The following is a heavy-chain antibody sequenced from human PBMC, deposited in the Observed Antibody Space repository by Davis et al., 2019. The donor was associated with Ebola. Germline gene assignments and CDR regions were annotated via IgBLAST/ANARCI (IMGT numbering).Heavy chain of an antibody. V-gene: IGHV3-23*01. CDR1: GFIFRSYV. D-gene: IGHD2-21*02. CDR2: LGTSADT. CDR3: AKDTANIWFDI. J-gene: IGHJ3*02. Sequence: PGESLKISCAASGFIFRSYVMSWVRQAPGKGLEWVSTLGTSADTYYADSVKGRFTISRDNSRNTLYLQMNGLRVEDTAIYYCAKDTANIWFDIWGQGTMVTVSS.